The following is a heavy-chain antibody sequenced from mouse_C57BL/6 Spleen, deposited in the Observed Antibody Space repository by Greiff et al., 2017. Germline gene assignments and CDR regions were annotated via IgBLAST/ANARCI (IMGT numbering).Heavy chain of an antibody. V-gene: IGHV5-6*01. CDR2: ISSGGSYT. D-gene: IGHD4-1*01. CDR3: ARHWDYYAMDY. CDR1: GFTFSSYG. Sequence: EVKLMESGGDLVKPGGSLKLSCAASGFTFSSYGMSWVRQTPDKRLEWVAAISSGGSYTYYPDSVKGRFTISRDNAKNTLYLQMSSLKSEDTAMYYCARHWDYYAMDYWGQGTLVTVSS. J-gene: IGHJ4*01.